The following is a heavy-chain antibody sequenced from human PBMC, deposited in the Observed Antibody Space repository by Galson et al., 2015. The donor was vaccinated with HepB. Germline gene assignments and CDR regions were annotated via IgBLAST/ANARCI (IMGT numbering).Heavy chain of an antibody. J-gene: IGHJ6*02. CDR1: GASTSSSSYY. CDR2: VYYSAVT. V-gene: IGHV4-39*01. CDR3: ARALGGSYFYGMDV. D-gene: IGHD3-16*02. Sequence: ETLSLTCSVSGASTSSSSYYWNWVRQSPGKGLEWIGSVYYSAVTYYNPSLKSRVTRSVDTSKNQFSLRVSSVTAADTAMYYCARALGGSYFYGMDVWGQGTTVTVSS.